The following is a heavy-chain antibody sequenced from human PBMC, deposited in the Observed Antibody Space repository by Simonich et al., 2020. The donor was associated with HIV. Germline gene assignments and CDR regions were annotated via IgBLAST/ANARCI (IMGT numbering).Heavy chain of an antibody. J-gene: IGHJ1*01. Sequence: QVQLVQSGAEVKKPGASVKVSCKVSGYTLTDLSLPWVRQAPGKGLELMGKFEPEDGETNYSQEFQGRVTMTEDTSTDTAYMELSSLGSEDTAVYYCATDSAYYYDSRDFYGGYFQHWGQGTLVTVSS. CDR2: FEPEDGET. CDR1: GYTLTDLS. CDR3: ATDSAYYYDSRDFYGGYFQH. V-gene: IGHV1-24*01. D-gene: IGHD3-22*01.